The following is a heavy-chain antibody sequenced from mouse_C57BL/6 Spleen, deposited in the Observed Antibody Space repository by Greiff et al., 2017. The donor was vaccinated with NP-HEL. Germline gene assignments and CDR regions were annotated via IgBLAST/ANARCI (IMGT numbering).Heavy chain of an antibody. CDR2: ISNLAYSI. V-gene: IGHV5-15*01. CDR1: GFSFSDYG. CDR3: ARHKLRPYAMDY. J-gene: IGHJ4*01. D-gene: IGHD3-2*02. Sequence: EVHLVESGGGLVQPGGSLKLSCAASGFSFSDYGMAWVRQAPRKGPEWVAFISNLAYSIYYADTVTGRFTISRENAKNTLYLEMSSLRSEDTAMYYCARHKLRPYAMDYWGQGTSVTVSS.